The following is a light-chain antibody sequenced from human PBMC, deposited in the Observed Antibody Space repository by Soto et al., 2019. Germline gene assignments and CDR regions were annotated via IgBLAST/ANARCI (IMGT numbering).Light chain of an antibody. V-gene: IGLV1-47*02. Sequence: QSVLTQPPSASGTPGQRVTISCSGSSSNIGTYYVFWYKQLPATAPTLLIYCNDPRPSWVPDRLSCSTTGTSASPAISGLRSEDEADYYCSTWDTSLSRWVFGGGTKLTVL. CDR3: STWDTSLSRWV. CDR2: CND. CDR1: SSNIGTYY. J-gene: IGLJ3*02.